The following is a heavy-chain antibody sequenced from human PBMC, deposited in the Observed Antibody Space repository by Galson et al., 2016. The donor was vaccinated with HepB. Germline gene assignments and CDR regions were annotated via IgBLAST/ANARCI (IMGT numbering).Heavy chain of an antibody. CDR1: GGSISSAFW. J-gene: IGHJ5*02. Sequence: ETLSLTCAVSGGSISSAFWWTWVRQPPGKGLEWVGQVHNIGFTTYNPSLKSRVTISVDKSKNEFSLKLASVTAADAAVYYCVRETDYSHPNWFDPWGQGTLVTVSS. D-gene: IGHD4-11*01. CDR3: VRETDYSHPNWFDP. CDR2: VHNIGFT. V-gene: IGHV4-4*02.